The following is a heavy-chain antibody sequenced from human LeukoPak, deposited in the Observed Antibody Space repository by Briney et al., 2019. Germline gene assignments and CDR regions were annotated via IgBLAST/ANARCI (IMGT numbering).Heavy chain of an antibody. CDR1: GGSFSGYY. J-gene: IGHJ5*02. D-gene: IGHD3-22*01. CDR2: IYYSGST. CDR3: ARDRHYYDSSGLYNWFDP. V-gene: IGHV4-59*01. Sequence: PSETLSLTCAVYGGSFSGYYWSWIRQPPGKGLEWIGYIYYSGSTNYNPSLKSRVTISVDTSKNQFSLKLSSVTAADTAVYYCARDRHYYDSSGLYNWFDPWGQGTLVTVSS.